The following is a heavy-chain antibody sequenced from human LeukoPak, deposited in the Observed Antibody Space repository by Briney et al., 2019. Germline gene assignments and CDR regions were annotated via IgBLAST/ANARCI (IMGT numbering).Heavy chain of an antibody. CDR3: ANTMPKYCGGDCYPWYFDY. CDR1: GFTFSSYA. V-gene: IGHV3-23*01. J-gene: IGHJ4*02. Sequence: GGSLRLSCAASGFTFSSYAMSWVRQAPGKGLEWVSAISGSGGSTYCADSVKGRFTISRDNSKNTLYLQMNSLRAEDTAVYYCANTMPKYCGGDCYPWYFDYWGQGTLVTVSS. D-gene: IGHD2-21*02. CDR2: ISGSGGST.